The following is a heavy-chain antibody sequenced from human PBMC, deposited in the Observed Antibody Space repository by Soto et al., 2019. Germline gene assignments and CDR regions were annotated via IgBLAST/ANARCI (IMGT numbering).Heavy chain of an antibody. CDR1: GGSISVYY. CDR3: SRGVGSSPPRY. Sequence: KPSETLSLTCTISGGSISVYYWSWVRQPPGHELEWIGYIYASGSPYYNPSLRSRVTISADMSKNQISLKLTSPTAAETAVYYCSRGVGSSPPRYWGRGTLVTVSS. CDR2: IYASGSP. V-gene: IGHV4-59*01. J-gene: IGHJ4*02. D-gene: IGHD1-26*01.